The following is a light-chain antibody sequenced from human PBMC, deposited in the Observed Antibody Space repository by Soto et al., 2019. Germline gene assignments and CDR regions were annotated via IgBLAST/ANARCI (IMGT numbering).Light chain of an antibody. Sequence: DIQMTQSPTSLSASVGDRVTITCRASQGIRNFVAWYQQKPGKPPKLLIYAASTLQSGVPSRFSGSGSGTDITLTINSLQPEDVATYSCQKYSSVPVFGPGTKVEIK. CDR3: QKYSSVPV. CDR1: QGIRNF. V-gene: IGKV1-27*01. J-gene: IGKJ3*01. CDR2: AAS.